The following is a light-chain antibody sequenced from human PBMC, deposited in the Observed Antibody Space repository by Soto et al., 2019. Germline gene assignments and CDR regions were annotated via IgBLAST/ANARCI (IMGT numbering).Light chain of an antibody. CDR3: CSYTTSNTRQIV. CDR2: DVT. J-gene: IGLJ1*01. CDR1: SSDVGGFNY. V-gene: IGLV2-14*01. Sequence: QSVLTQPASGSGSPGQSIAISCTGTSSDVGGFNYVSWYQRQPGEAPKFMIYDVTNRPSGVSNRFSGSKSGNTASLTISGLQAEDEADYYCCSYTTSNTRQIVFGTGTKVTVL.